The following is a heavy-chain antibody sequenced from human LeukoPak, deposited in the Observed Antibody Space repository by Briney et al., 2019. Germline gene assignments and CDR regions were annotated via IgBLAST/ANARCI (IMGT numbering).Heavy chain of an antibody. Sequence: GRSLRLSCAASGFTFSSYGMHWVRHAPGKGLEWVAFIWYDGSNKYYADSVKGRFTISRDNSKNTLYLQMNSLRAEDTAVYYCARDSGSYFLDYWGQGTLVTVSS. J-gene: IGHJ4*02. CDR3: ARDSGSYFLDY. CDR1: GFTFSSYG. D-gene: IGHD1-26*01. CDR2: IWYDGSNK. V-gene: IGHV3-33*01.